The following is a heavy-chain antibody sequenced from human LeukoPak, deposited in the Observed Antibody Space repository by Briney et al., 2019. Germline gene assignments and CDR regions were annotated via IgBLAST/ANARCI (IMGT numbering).Heavy chain of an antibody. V-gene: IGHV4-39*01. Sequence: SETLSLTCTVSGASISSSTDYWGWIPQPPGKGLEWIANIYYSGSTYYNPSLKSRVTISVDTSKNQFSLKLSSVTAADTAVYYCAGLIRPGWFDPWGQGTLVTVSS. CDR1: GASISSSTDY. D-gene: IGHD1-14*01. J-gene: IGHJ5*02. CDR3: AGLIRPGWFDP. CDR2: IYYSGST.